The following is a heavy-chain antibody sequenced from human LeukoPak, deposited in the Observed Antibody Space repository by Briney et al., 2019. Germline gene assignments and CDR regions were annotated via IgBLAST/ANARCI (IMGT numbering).Heavy chain of an antibody. J-gene: IGHJ6*02. D-gene: IGHD3-9*01. CDR1: GYTFTSYA. CDR2: INTNTGNP. Sequence: VASVKVSCKASGYTFTSYAMNWVRQAPGQGLEWMGWINTNTGNPTYAQGFTGRFVFSSDTSVSTAYLQISSLKAEDTAVYYCARPNTYYDILTGYYKGYYYGMDVWGQGTTVTVSS. V-gene: IGHV7-4-1*02. CDR3: ARPNTYYDILTGYYKGYYYGMDV.